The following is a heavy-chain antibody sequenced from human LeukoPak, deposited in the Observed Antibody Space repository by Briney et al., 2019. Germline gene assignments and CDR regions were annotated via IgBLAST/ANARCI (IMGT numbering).Heavy chain of an antibody. Sequence: GASVKVSCKASGGTFSSYAISWVRQAPGQGLEWMGRIIPILGIANYAQKFQGRVTITADKSTSTAYMELSSLRSEDTAVYYCASTFIAAAGTEKYYFDYWGQGTLVTVSS. J-gene: IGHJ4*02. V-gene: IGHV1-69*04. CDR2: IIPILGIA. D-gene: IGHD6-13*01. CDR1: GGTFSSYA. CDR3: ASTFIAAAGTEKYYFDY.